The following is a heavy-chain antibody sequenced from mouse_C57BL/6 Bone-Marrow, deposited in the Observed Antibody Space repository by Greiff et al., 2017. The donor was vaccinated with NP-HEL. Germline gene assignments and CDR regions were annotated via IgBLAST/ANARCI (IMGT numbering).Heavy chain of an antibody. V-gene: IGHV1-82*01. D-gene: IGHD2-1*01. CDR1: GYAFSSSW. CDR3: ARWGYGNYVGWFAY. Sequence: QVQLQQSGPELVKPGASVKISCKASGYAFSSSWMNWVKQRPGKGLEWIGRIYPGDGDTNYNGKFKGKATLTADKSSSTAYMQLSSLTSEDSAVYFCARWGYGNYVGWFAYWGQGTLVTVSA. J-gene: IGHJ3*01. CDR2: IYPGDGDT.